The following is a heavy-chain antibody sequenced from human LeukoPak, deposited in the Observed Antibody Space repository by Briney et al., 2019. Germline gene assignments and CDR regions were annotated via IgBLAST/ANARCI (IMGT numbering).Heavy chain of an antibody. CDR2: ISGSGGST. D-gene: IGHD3-9*01. CDR3: AKLLRYFDWLFYD. Sequence: PGGSLRLSCAASGFTFSSYAMGWVRQAPGKGLEWVSAISGSGGSTYYADSVKGRFPISRDNSKNTLYLQMNSLRAEDTAVYYCAKLLRYFDWLFYDWGQGTLVTVSS. J-gene: IGHJ4*02. V-gene: IGHV3-23*01. CDR1: GFTFSSYA.